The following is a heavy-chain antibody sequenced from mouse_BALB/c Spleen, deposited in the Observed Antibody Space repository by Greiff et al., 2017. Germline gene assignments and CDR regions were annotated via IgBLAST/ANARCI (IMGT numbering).Heavy chain of an antibody. CDR3: ARENGNYVLDY. CDR1: GFTFSSYA. D-gene: IGHD2-1*01. Sequence: EVQLVESGGGLVKPGGSLKLSCAASGFTFSSYAMSWVRQTPEKRLEWVASISSGGSTYYPDSVKGRFTISRDNARNILYLQMSSLRSEDTAMYYCARENGNYVLDYWGQGTTLTVSS. CDR2: ISSGGST. V-gene: IGHV5-6-5*01. J-gene: IGHJ2*01.